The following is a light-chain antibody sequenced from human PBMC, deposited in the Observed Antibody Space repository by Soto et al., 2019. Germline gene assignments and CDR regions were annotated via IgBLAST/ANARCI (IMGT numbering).Light chain of an antibody. CDR3: EQYNRYSPT. J-gene: IGKJ1*01. CDR2: KAS. Sequence: DIQMTQAPSTLSASVGDRVTVTGPASQRISVWLAWYQQKAGQAPNLLIYKASRLESGVPSRFSGSGSETEFSLTISGLQPGDSATYYCEQYNRYSPTFGQGTKVDIK. V-gene: IGKV1-5*03. CDR1: QRISVW.